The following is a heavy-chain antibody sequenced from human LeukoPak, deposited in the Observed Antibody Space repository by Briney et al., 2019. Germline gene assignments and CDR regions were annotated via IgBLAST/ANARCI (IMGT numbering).Heavy chain of an antibody. D-gene: IGHD3-3*01. CDR2: ISSSSSYI. V-gene: IGHV3-21*01. CDR3: ARDGMADLDFWSGYSNY. J-gene: IGHJ4*02. CDR1: GFTFSSYS. Sequence: GGSLRLSCVASGFTFSSYSMNWVRQAPGKGLEWVSSISSSSSYIYYADSVKGRFTISRDNAKNSLYLQMNSLRAEDTAVYYCARDGMADLDFWSGYSNYWGQGTLVTVSS.